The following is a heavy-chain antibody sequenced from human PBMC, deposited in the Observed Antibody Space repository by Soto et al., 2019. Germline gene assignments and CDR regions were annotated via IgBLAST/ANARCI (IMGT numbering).Heavy chain of an antibody. Sequence: PSETLSLTCTVSGGSISSGGYYWSWIRXHPGKGLEWIGYIYYSGSTYYNPSLKSRVTISVDTSKNQFSLKLSSVTAADTAVYYCARDCTDYGDPHAFDTWGQGTM. V-gene: IGHV4-31*03. D-gene: IGHD4-17*01. CDR3: ARDCTDYGDPHAFDT. CDR2: IYYSGST. J-gene: IGHJ3*02. CDR1: GGSISSGGYY.